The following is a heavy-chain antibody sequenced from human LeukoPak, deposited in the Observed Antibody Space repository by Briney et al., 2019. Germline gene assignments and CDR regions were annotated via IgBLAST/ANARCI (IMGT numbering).Heavy chain of an antibody. CDR1: GGSFSGYY. CDR3: ARTKRFLEWLLDY. CDR2: INHSGST. J-gene: IGHJ4*02. V-gene: IGHV4-34*01. Sequence: TSETLSLTCAVYGGSFSGYYWSWIRQPPGKGLEWIGEINHSGSTNYNPSLKSRVTISVDTSKNQFSLKLSSVTAADTAVYYCARTKRFLEWLLDYWGQGTLVTVSS. D-gene: IGHD3-3*01.